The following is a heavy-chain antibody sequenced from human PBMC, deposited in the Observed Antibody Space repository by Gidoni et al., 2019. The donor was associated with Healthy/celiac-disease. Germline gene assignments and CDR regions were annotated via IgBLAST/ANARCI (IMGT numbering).Heavy chain of an antibody. V-gene: IGHV1-8*01. CDR3: ARAAYNWNYHYYYYGMDV. CDR2: MNPNSGNT. D-gene: IGHD1-7*01. Sequence: QVQLVQSGAEVKKPGASVQVSCKASGYTFTSYDINWVRQATGQGLEWMGWMNPNSGNTGYAQKFQGRVTMTRNTSISTAYMELSSLRSEDTAVYYCARAAYNWNYHYYYYGMDVWGQGTTVTVSS. J-gene: IGHJ6*02. CDR1: GYTFTSYD.